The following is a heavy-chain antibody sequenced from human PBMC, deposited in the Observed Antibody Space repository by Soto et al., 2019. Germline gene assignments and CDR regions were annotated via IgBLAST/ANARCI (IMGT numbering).Heavy chain of an antibody. V-gene: IGHV1-69*13. D-gene: IGHD2-15*01. J-gene: IGHJ6*02. CDR2: IIPIFGTA. CDR3: ARSSFAGSPQRYCSGGSCYYYYYGMDV. CDR1: GGTFSSYA. Sequence: SVKVSCKASGGTFSSYAISWVRQAPGQGLEWMGGIIPIFGTANYAQKFQGRVTITADESTSTAYMELSSLRSEDTAVYYCARSSFAGSPQRYCSGGSCYYYYYGMDVWGQGTTVTVSS.